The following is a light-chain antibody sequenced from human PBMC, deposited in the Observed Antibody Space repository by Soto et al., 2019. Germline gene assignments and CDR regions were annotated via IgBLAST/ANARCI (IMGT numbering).Light chain of an antibody. Sequence: DIQMTQSPSSLSASVGDRVTTTCRASQNISNFLNWYQQKPGKAPNLLIYTASSLQSGVPSRFSGSGSGTDFTLTISSLQPEDFATYFCQQSYNAPAFGQGTKLEIK. CDR2: TAS. CDR1: QNISNF. J-gene: IGKJ2*01. CDR3: QQSYNAPA. V-gene: IGKV1-39*01.